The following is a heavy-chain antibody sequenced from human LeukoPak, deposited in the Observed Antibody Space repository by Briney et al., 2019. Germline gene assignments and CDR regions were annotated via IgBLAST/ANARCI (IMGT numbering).Heavy chain of an antibody. Sequence: ASVKVSCKASGYTFTSYGISWVRQAPGQGLEWMGWISAYNGNTNYAQKLQGRVTMTTDTSTSTAYMELRSLRSDDTAVYYCAREARYNIVLMVYANYYMDVWGKGTTVTVSS. CDR2: ISAYNGNT. J-gene: IGHJ6*03. CDR1: GYTFTSYG. D-gene: IGHD2-8*01. V-gene: IGHV1-18*01. CDR3: AREARYNIVLMVYANYYMDV.